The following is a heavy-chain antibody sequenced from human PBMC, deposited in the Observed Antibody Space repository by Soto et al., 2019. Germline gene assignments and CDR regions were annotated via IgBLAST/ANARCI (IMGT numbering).Heavy chain of an antibody. Sequence: XESLRLSFAASGFTFSTYAVNWVGQAPGRGLEWVSTILHDETPFYTDSVTGRFTISRDNVRGTLYLQMNGLRVEDAALYFCAKDIFPTSDQRFFFESWGQGSLVTSPQ. CDR3: AKDIFPTSDQRFFFES. J-gene: IGHJ4*02. V-gene: IGHV3-23*01. CDR2: ILHDETP. D-gene: IGHD3-10*01. CDR1: GFTFSTYA.